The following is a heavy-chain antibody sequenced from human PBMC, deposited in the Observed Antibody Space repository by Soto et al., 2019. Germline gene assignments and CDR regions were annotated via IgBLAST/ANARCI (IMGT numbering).Heavy chain of an antibody. Sequence: LRLSCAASGFTFSSYAMSWVRQAPGKGLEWVSAISGSGGSTYYADSVKGRFTISSDNSKNTLYLQMNSLRAEDTAVYYCANMGNYYDILTGYYPYYYGMDVWGQGXTVTVSS. V-gene: IGHV3-23*01. CDR1: GFTFSSYA. J-gene: IGHJ6*02. CDR3: ANMGNYYDILTGYYPYYYGMDV. CDR2: ISGSGGST. D-gene: IGHD3-9*01.